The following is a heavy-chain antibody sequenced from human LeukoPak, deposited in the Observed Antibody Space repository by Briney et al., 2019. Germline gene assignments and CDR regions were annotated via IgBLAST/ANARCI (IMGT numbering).Heavy chain of an antibody. Sequence: SGPALVKPTQTLTLTCSFSGFSLTTPGVGVGWVRQPPGKALEWLGFIYWDDDKRYRPSLKSRLTITMDTSRSHVVLTLTTVDPVDTATYFCAHSLDSTSWYGYYYYMDVWGKGTTVTVSS. D-gene: IGHD2-2*01. V-gene: IGHV2-5*02. CDR3: AHSLDSTSWYGYYYYMDV. CDR1: GFSLTTPGVG. CDR2: IYWDDDK. J-gene: IGHJ6*03.